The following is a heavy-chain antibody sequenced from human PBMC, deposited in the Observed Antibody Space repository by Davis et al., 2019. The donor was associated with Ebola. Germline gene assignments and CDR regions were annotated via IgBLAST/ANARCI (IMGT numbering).Heavy chain of an antibody. J-gene: IGHJ6*02. Sequence: AASVTVSCKASGYTFTGNYIQWVRQAPGQGLEWMGRINPNSGGTNFAQKFQGRVTMSRDTSTSTAYMEMNRLRSDDTAVYFCARGGITMMVVPRDYYYGLDVWGQGTTVTVSS. D-gene: IGHD3-22*01. CDR3: ARGGITMMVVPRDYYYGLDV. CDR2: INPNSGGT. V-gene: IGHV1-2*06. CDR1: GYTFTGNY.